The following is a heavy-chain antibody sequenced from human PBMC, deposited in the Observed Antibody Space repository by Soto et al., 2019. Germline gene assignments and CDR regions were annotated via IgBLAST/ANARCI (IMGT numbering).Heavy chain of an antibody. D-gene: IGHD1-26*01. Sequence: EVQLVESGGGLVRPGGSLRLSCTASGFSVSSNYMSWVRQAPGKGLEWVSIIYTGGSTYYADSVKGRFTISRDNSKNTVYLQMNSLRVDDTALYYCAKITSGWELLQPFDSWGQGTLVTVSS. V-gene: IGHV3-66*01. CDR2: IYTGGST. CDR1: GFSVSSNY. CDR3: AKITSGWELLQPFDS. J-gene: IGHJ4*02.